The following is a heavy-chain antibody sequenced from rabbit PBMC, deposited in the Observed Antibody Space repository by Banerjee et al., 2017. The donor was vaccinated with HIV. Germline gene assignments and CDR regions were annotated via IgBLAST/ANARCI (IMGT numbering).Heavy chain of an antibody. V-gene: IGHV1S45*01. CDR2: IYAGSSGST. J-gene: IGHJ4*01. Sequence: QEQLVESGGGLVKPGGTLTLTCKASGFTLSSSYWICWVRQAPGKGLEWIACIYAGSSGSTYYASWAKGRFTISKISSTTVTLQMTSLTAADTATYFCARGAGHADYGDASLWGPGTLVTVS. D-gene: IGHD2-1*01. CDR3: ARGAGHADYGDASL. CDR1: GFTLSSSYW.